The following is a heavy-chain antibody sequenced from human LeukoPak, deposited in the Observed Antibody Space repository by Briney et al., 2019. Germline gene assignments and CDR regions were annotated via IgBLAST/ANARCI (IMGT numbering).Heavy chain of an antibody. Sequence: SETLSLTCTASGGSISSYHWNWLREPAGKGLEWVGRIYTSGSTNYNPSLKGRVTISIDNSKNQFSLKLTTVTAADTAVYYCARAIVGASNAVDIWGQGTMVTVSS. J-gene: IGHJ3*02. CDR2: IYTSGST. V-gene: IGHV4-4*07. CDR3: ARAIVGASNAVDI. CDR1: GGSISSYH. D-gene: IGHD1-26*01.